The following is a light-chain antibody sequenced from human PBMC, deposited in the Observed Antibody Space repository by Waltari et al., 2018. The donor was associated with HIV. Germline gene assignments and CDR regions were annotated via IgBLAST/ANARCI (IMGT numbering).Light chain of an antibody. Sequence: QSVLTQPPSVSEVPRQRVTISCSGSSPNIGRNAVSWYQQVPGQAPKLLIYYDDLLPSGVSDRFSGSKSGTSASLTISGLQSEDEAAYFCATWDDSLNVYVFGTATKVTVL. CDR3: ATWDDSLNVYV. J-gene: IGLJ1*01. CDR2: YDD. CDR1: SPNIGRNA. V-gene: IGLV1-36*01.